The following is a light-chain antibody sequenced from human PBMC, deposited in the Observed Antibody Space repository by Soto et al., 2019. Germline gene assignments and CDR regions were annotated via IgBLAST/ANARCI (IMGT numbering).Light chain of an antibody. V-gene: IGLV2-14*01. CDR2: DVS. Sequence: QSVLTQPASVSGSPGQSITISCTGTSSDVGGYNFVSWYQQHPGKAPKLMIHDVSNRPSGVSDRFSGSKSGNTASLTISGLQADDEADYYCSSYTISTTQLFGGGTQLTVL. CDR1: SSDVGGYNF. CDR3: SSYTISTTQL. J-gene: IGLJ2*01.